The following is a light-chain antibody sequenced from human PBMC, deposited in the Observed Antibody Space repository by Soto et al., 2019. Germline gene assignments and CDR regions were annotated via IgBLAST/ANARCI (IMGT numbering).Light chain of an antibody. V-gene: IGKV1-27*01. CDR1: QGISKY. Sequence: DVQMTQSPSSLSASVGDRVSITCRASQGISKYLAWYQQKPGKGPKLLIYAASTLQSGVPSRFSGSGSATDFTLTISSLQPEDVATYYCQKYNSAPRTFGQGTKVEI. CDR2: AAS. J-gene: IGKJ1*01. CDR3: QKYNSAPRT.